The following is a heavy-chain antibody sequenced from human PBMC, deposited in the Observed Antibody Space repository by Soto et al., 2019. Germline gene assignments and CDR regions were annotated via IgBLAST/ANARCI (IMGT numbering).Heavy chain of an antibody. Sequence: EVQLVESGGGLVQPGGSLRLSCAASGFTFSDHYMDWVRQASGKGLEWVGRIREKANSYTAEYAASVKGRFTISRDDSKNSLYLQMNSLKIEDTALYYCVRAGTGYQLDYWGQGTLVTVSS. CDR1: GFTFSDHY. CDR2: IREKANSYTA. D-gene: IGHD3-9*01. CDR3: VRAGTGYQLDY. J-gene: IGHJ4*02. V-gene: IGHV3-72*01.